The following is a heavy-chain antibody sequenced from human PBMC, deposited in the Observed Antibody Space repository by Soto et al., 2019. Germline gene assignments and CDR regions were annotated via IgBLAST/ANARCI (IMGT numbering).Heavy chain of an antibody. CDR3: ATSEGRGGYSFDY. CDR2: IIPMFGTP. CDR1: GVTFNRQD. D-gene: IGHD5-12*01. V-gene: IGHV1-69*13. Sequence: ASVKVSCKASGVTFNRQDMRWVRQAPGQGLEWMGGIIPMFGTPHYAEKFQDRVTITADESTGTAYLELSSLISEDTAVYYCATSEGRGGYSFDYWGPGTLVAVSS. J-gene: IGHJ4*02.